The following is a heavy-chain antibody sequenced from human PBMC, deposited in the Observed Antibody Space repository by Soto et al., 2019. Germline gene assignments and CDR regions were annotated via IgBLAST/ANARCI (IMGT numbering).Heavy chain of an antibody. CDR2: IRSKAYGGTT. V-gene: IGHV3-49*03. CDR1: GFTFGDYA. D-gene: IGHD3-3*01. Sequence: PGGSLRLSCTASGFTFGDYAMSWFRQAPGKGLEWVGFIRSKAYGGTTEYAASVKGRFTISRDDSKSIAYLQMNSLKTEDTAVYYCTSPGWLQFLGDAFDIWGQGTMVTVSS. J-gene: IGHJ3*02. CDR3: TSPGWLQFLGDAFDI.